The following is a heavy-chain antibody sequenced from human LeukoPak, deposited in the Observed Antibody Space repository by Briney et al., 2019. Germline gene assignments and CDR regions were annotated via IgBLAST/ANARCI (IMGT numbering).Heavy chain of an antibody. Sequence: AGGSLRLSCAASGFTFSDYYMSWIRQPPGKGLEWIGEINHSGSTNYNPSLKSRVTISVDTSKNQFSLKLSSVTAADTAVYYCAAYSSGWFDYFDYWGQGTLVTVSS. CDR1: GFTFSDYY. J-gene: IGHJ4*02. CDR3: AAYSSGWFDYFDY. V-gene: IGHV4-34*08. D-gene: IGHD6-19*01. CDR2: INHSGST.